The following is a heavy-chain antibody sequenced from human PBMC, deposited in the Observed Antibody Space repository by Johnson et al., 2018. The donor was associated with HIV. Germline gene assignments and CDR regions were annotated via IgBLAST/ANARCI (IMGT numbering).Heavy chain of an antibody. CDR3: AKGQGYSYDLSSPFDI. J-gene: IGHJ3*02. CDR1: GFIFSNYN. V-gene: IGHV3-11*01. D-gene: IGHD5-18*01. Sequence: VQLVESGGDLVKPGGSLSLSCKVSGFIFSNYNMAWIRQSPGKGLECLSYITSSGSSVYYTDFVKGRFTISRDNAKNSLYLQMNSLRADDTALYYCAKGQGYSYDLSSPFDIWGQGTMVTVSS. CDR2: ITSSGSSV.